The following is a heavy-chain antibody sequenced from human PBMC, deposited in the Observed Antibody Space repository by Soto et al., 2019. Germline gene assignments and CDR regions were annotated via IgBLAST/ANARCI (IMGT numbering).Heavy chain of an antibody. CDR2: INPKSGGT. Sequence: ASVKVSGRASGYSFTDYHIHWVRQAPGQGLEWLGRINPKSGGTSTSQKFQGWVTMTTDTSISTASMELTRLTSDDTAIYYCARGDSTDCSNGVCSFFYNHDMDVWGQGSTVTVSS. J-gene: IGHJ6*02. D-gene: IGHD2-8*01. V-gene: IGHV1-2*04. CDR1: GYSFTDYH. CDR3: ARGDSTDCSNGVCSFFYNHDMDV.